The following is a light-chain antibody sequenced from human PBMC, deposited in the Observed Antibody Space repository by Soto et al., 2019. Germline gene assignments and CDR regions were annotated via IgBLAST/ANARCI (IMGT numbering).Light chain of an antibody. Sequence: QSELTQPASVSGSPGQSITISCIGTSSDVGSYNLVSWYQQHPGKAPKVLIYEVSERPSGVSNRSSGSKSGNTASLTISGLQAEDEAEYYCCSYAGSRTHVLFGGGTQLTVL. CDR2: EVS. CDR1: SSDVGSYNL. V-gene: IGLV2-23*02. J-gene: IGLJ2*01. CDR3: CSYAGSRTHVL.